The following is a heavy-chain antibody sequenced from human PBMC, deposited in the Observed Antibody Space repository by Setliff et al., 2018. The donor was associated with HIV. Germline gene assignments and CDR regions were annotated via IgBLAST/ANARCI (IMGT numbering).Heavy chain of an antibody. CDR3: ARDRPPSTVDMLGAFDR. CDR1: GGSIYGSDYY. V-gene: IGHV4-39*02. J-gene: IGHJ3*02. Sequence: TLSLTCTVSGGSIYGSDYYWDWIRQPPGKGLESIGSIYYSGSTYYKPSLKSRVTISVDTSTNQFALKLSSVTAADTAVYYCARDRPPSTVDMLGAFDRWGQGTMVTVSS. CDR2: IYYSGST. D-gene: IGHD3-10*02.